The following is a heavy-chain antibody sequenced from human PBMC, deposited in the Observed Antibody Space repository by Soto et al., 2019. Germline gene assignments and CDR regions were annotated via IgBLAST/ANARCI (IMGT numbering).Heavy chain of an antibody. V-gene: IGHV3-23*01. CDR3: AKEIRDYDFWSGYLCYFDY. CDR2: ISGSGGST. CDR1: GFTFSSYA. Sequence: EVQLLESGGGLVQPGGSLRLSCAASGFTFSSYAMSWVRQAPGKGLEWVSAISGSGGSTYYADSVKGRFTISRDNSKNTLYLQMNSLRDEDTAVYYCAKEIRDYDFWSGYLCYFDYWCQGTLVTVAS. D-gene: IGHD3-3*01. J-gene: IGHJ4*02.